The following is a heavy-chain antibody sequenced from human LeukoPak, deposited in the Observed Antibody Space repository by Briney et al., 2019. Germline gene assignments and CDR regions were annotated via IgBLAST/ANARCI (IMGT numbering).Heavy chain of an antibody. CDR3: ARDGYCNSITCFDY. J-gene: IGHJ4*02. CDR2: ISGGSTYI. D-gene: IGHD2-2*03. CDR1: GFTFSNYA. Sequence: GGSLRLSCAASGFTFSNYAMSWVRQAPGKGLEWVSSISGGSTYIYYADSVKGRFTISRDNTKNSVYLQMNGLRAEDTATYYCARDGYCNSITCFDYWGQGTLVTVSS. V-gene: IGHV3-21*01.